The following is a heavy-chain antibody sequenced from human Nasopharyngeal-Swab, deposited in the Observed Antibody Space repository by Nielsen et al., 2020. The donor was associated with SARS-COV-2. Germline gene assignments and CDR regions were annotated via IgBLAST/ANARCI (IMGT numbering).Heavy chain of an antibody. CDR2: INHSGST. D-gene: IGHD3-3*01. V-gene: IGHV4-34*01. CDR3: ARGQVFGVVRRAPHAFDI. CDR1: GGSFSGYY. J-gene: IGHJ3*02. Sequence: SETLSLTCAVYGGSFSGYYWSWIRQPPGKGLEWIGEINHSGSTNYNPSLKSRVTISVDTPKNQFSLKLSSATAADTAVYYCARGQVFGVVRRAPHAFDIWGQGTMVTVSS.